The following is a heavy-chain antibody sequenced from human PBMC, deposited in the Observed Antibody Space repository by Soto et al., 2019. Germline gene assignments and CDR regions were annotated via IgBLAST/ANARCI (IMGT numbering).Heavy chain of an antibody. CDR3: AKDIAYFRGGSGYFDDAFEI. J-gene: IGHJ3*02. D-gene: IGHD2-15*01. V-gene: IGHV3-9*01. CDR1: GFTFDDYA. Sequence: EVQLVESGGGLVQPGRSLRLSCAASGFTFDDYAMHWVRQAPGKGLEWVSGISWNSGSIGYADSVKGRFTISRDNAKNTLYLEMNSLRAGDTALYYCAKDIAYFRGGSGYFDDAFEIWGQVRMVTVSA. CDR2: ISWNSGSI.